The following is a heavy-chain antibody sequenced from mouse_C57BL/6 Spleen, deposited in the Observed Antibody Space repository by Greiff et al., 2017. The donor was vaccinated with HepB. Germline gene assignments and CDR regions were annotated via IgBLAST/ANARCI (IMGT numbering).Heavy chain of an antibody. CDR1: GFTFSDYG. Sequence: VQLQQSGGGLVKPGGSLKLSCAASGFTFSDYGMHWVRQAPEKGLEWVAYISSGSSTIYYADTVKGRFTISRDNAKNTLFLQMTSLRSEDTAMYYCARGGGSSSPWFAYWGQGTLVTVSA. V-gene: IGHV5-17*01. CDR3: ARGGGSSSPWFAY. D-gene: IGHD1-1*01. CDR2: ISSGSSTI. J-gene: IGHJ3*01.